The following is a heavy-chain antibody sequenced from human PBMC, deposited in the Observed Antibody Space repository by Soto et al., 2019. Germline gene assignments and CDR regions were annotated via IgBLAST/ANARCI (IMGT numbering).Heavy chain of an antibody. CDR1: GGSFSGYY. D-gene: IGHD6-6*01. CDR3: ARVPSGSSNLFYYYYYMDV. J-gene: IGHJ6*03. V-gene: IGHV4-34*01. CDR2: INHSGST. Sequence: PSETLSLTCAVYGGSFSGYYWSWIRQPPGKGLEWIGEINHSGSTNYNPSLKSRVTISVDTSKNQFSLKLSSVTAADTAVYYCARVPSGSSNLFYYYYYMDVRGKGTTVTVSS.